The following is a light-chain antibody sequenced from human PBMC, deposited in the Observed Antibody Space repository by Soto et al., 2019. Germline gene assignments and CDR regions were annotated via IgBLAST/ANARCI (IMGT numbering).Light chain of an antibody. V-gene: IGLV1-40*01. CDR1: TSNIGAPYD. J-gene: IGLJ1*01. CDR3: QSYDISLHNYV. Sequence: QSVLTQPPSVSGAPGQRVSISCTGSTSNIGAPYDAHWYQHLPGTAPKLLIYGDNNRPSGVPDRFSGFKSGTSASLAITRLQAEDEADYYCQSYDISLHNYVFGTGTKVTVL. CDR2: GDN.